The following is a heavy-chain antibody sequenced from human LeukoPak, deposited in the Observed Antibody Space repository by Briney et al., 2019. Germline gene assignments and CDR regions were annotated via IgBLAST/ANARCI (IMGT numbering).Heavy chain of an antibody. V-gene: IGHV3-21*01. CDR1: GFTFSSYS. CDR2: ITSSSRYI. D-gene: IGHD3-10*01. Sequence: PGGSLRLSCAASGFTFSSYSMNWVRQAPGKGLEWVSSITSSSRYIYYADSVKGRFTTSRDNSKNSLYLQMNSLRAEDTAVYYCARSGFGVLYYYGMDVWGQGTTVTVSS. CDR3: ARSGFGVLYYYGMDV. J-gene: IGHJ6*02.